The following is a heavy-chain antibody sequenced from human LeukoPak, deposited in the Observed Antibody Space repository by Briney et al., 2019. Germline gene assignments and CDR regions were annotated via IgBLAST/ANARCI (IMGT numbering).Heavy chain of an antibody. CDR1: GYTFTSYG. J-gene: IGHJ3*02. D-gene: IGHD2-15*01. Sequence: ASVKVSCKASGYTFTSYGISWVRQAPGQGLEWMGWISAYNGNTNYAQKLQGRVTMTTDTSTSTACMELRSLRSDDTAVYYCARGVVVAAIVGVDDAFDIWGQGTMVTVSS. CDR3: ARGVVVAAIVGVDDAFDI. V-gene: IGHV1-18*01. CDR2: ISAYNGNT.